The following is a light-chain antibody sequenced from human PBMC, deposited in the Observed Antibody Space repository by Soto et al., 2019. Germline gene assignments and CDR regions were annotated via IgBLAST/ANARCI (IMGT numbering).Light chain of an antibody. V-gene: IGLV2-14*01. J-gene: IGLJ1*01. CDR1: GSDVGGFNY. CDR3: SSYTSSSALYV. Sequence: LTQPASVYGSPGQSITISCTGTGSDVGGFNYVSWYQQHPGKAPKLIIYDVSNRPSGVSNRSSGSKSGNTASLTISGLQAEDEADYYCSSYTSSSALYVFGTGTKVTVL. CDR2: DVS.